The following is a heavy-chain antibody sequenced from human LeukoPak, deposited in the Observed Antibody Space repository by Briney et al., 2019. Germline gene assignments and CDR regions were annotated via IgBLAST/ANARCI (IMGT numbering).Heavy chain of an antibody. D-gene: IGHD1-1*01. V-gene: IGHV3-21*01. Sequence: GGSLRLSCAASGFTFSGDSMEWVRQAPGKGLEWVSSISGSSSYIYYADSVKGRFTISRDNAKNSLYLQMSGLRAEDTAVYYCARDFATPTSRRCNYYMDVWGKGTTVTVSS. CDR1: GFTFSGDS. CDR2: ISGSSSYI. J-gene: IGHJ6*03. CDR3: ARDFATPTSRRCNYYMDV.